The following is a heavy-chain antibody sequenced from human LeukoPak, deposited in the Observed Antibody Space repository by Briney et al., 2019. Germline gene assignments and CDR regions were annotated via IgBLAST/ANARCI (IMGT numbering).Heavy chain of an antibody. J-gene: IGHJ3*02. CDR2: FDPEDGET. Sequence: ASVKASCKVSGYTLTELSMHWVRQAPGKGLEWMGGFDPEDGETIYAQKFQGRVTITRDTSASTAYMELSSLRSEDTAVYYCARVDPGSYAFDIWGQGTMVTVSS. V-gene: IGHV1-24*01. CDR1: GYTLTELS. D-gene: IGHD3-9*01. CDR3: ARVDPGSYAFDI.